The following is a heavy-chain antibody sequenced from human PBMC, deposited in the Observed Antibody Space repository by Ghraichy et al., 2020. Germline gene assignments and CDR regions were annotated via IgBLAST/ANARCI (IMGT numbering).Heavy chain of an antibody. D-gene: IGHD2-2*01. V-gene: IGHV4-59*08. J-gene: IGHJ5*02. CDR1: GGSISSYY. Sequence: SETLSLTCTVSGGSISSYYWSWIRQPPGKGLEWIGYIYYSGSTNYNPSLKSRVTISVDTSKNQFSLKLSSVTAADTAVYYCASLVRVPAAMGGWFDPWGQGTLVTVSS. CDR2: IYYSGST. CDR3: ASLVRVPAAMGGWFDP.